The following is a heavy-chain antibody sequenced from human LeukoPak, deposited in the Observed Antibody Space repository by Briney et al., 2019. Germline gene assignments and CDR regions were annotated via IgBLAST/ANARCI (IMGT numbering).Heavy chain of an antibody. V-gene: IGHV3-30*03. CDR1: GFTFSSYG. CDR2: ISYDGSNK. D-gene: IGHD1-1*01. CDR3: AGGTTGTTPY. J-gene: IGHJ4*02. Sequence: GGSLRLSCAASGFTFSSYGMHWVRQAPGKGLEWVAVISYDGSNKYYADSVKGRFTISRDNSKNTLYLQMNSLRAEDTAVYYCAGGTTGTTPYWGQGTLVTVSS.